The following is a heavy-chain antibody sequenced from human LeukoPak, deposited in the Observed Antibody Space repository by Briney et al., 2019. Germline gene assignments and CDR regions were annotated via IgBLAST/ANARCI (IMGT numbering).Heavy chain of an antibody. D-gene: IGHD6-19*01. CDR3: ARWDDSAWGFGN. V-gene: IGHV4-30-4*07. CDR1: GGSISSGGYS. J-gene: IGHJ4*02. Sequence: SQTLSLTCAVSGGSISSGGYSWNWIRQSPGKGLEWVGYISHSGTTSYNPSLKSRVTISVDTSKNQLSLKLSSVTAADTAVYYCARWDDSAWGFGNWGPGTLVTVSS. CDR2: ISHSGTT.